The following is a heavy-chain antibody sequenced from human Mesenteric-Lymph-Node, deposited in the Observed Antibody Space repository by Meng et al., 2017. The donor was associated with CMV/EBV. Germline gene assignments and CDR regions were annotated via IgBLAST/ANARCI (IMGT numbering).Heavy chain of an antibody. V-gene: IGHV3-15*01. Sequence: GGSLRLSCAASGFTFSSYGMHWVRQAPGKGLEWVGRIKSKSDGGATDYAAPMQGRFTTSRDDSKNTLYLEINDLKIDDTAVYYCTKDSRYSGTYSGNFDYWGQGTLVTVSS. CDR1: GFTFSSYG. D-gene: IGHD1-26*01. CDR3: TKDSRYSGTYSGNFDY. CDR2: IKSKSDGGAT. J-gene: IGHJ4*02.